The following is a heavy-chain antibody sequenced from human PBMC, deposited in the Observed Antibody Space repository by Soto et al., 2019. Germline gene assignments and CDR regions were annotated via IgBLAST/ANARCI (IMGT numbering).Heavy chain of an antibody. CDR1: GFTFSSYA. J-gene: IGHJ4*02. CDR3: ARYSGSYPSYYFDY. D-gene: IGHD1-26*01. V-gene: IGHV3-23*01. Sequence: QPGGSLRLSCAASGFTFSSYAMSWVRQAPGKGLEWVSAISGSGGSTYYADSVKGRFTISRDNSKNTLYLQMNSLRAEDAAVYSCARYSGSYPSYYFDYWGQGTLVTVSS. CDR2: ISGSGGST.